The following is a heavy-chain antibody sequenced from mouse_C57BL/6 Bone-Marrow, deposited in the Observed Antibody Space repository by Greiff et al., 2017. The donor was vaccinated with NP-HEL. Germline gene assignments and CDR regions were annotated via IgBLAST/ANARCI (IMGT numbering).Heavy chain of an antibody. CDR3: TRRRRAAWHFDV. V-gene: IGHV1-55*01. CDR1: GYTFTSYW. D-gene: IGHD2-12*01. J-gene: IGHJ1*03. CDR2: IYPVSGST. Sequence: VQLQQPGAELVKPGASVKMSCKASGYTFTSYWITWVKQRPGQGLEWIGDIYPVSGSTNYNEKFKSKATLTVDTPSSTAYMQLSSLTAEDSAVYYCTRRRRAAWHFDVWGTGTTVTVSS.